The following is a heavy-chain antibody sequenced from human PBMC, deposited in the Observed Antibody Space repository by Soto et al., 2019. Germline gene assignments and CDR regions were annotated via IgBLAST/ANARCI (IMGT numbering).Heavy chain of an antibody. CDR2: ISSSSSYI. V-gene: IGHV3-21*01. Sequence: GGSLRLSCAASGFTFSSYSMNWVRQAPGKGLEWVSSISSSSSYIYYADSVKGRFTISRDKAKNSLYLQMKSLRAEDTAVYYCARTLEQLWLEQYYYYGMDVWGQGTTVTVSS. D-gene: IGHD5-18*01. CDR3: ARTLEQLWLEQYYYYGMDV. CDR1: GFTFSSYS. J-gene: IGHJ6*02.